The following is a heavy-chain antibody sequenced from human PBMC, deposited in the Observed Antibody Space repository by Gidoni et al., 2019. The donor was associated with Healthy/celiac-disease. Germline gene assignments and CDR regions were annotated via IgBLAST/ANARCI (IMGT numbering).Heavy chain of an antibody. CDR3: AKVFGGDYSGSRLDY. CDR1: GFTFSSYA. D-gene: IGHD4-17*01. V-gene: IGHV3-23*01. Sequence: EVQLLESGGGLVQPGGSLRLSCAASGFTFSSYAMSWVRQAPGKGLEWVSAISGSGGSTYYGDSVKGRFTISRDNSKNTLYLQMNSLRAEDTAVYYCAKVFGGDYSGSRLDYWGQGTLVTVSS. J-gene: IGHJ4*02. CDR2: ISGSGGST.